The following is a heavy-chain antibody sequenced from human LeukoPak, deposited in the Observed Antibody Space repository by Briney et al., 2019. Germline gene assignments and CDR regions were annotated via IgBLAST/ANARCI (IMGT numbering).Heavy chain of an antibody. J-gene: IGHJ4*02. CDR2: ISGSGGST. Sequence: GGSLRLSCAASGFIFSSYAMSWVRQAPGKGLEWVSAISGSGGSTYYADSVKGRFTISRDNSKNTLYLQMNSLRAEDTAVYYCAKGVLQLFVFDYWGQGTLVTVSS. CDR3: AKGVLQLFVFDY. CDR1: GFIFSSYA. D-gene: IGHD5-18*01. V-gene: IGHV3-23*01.